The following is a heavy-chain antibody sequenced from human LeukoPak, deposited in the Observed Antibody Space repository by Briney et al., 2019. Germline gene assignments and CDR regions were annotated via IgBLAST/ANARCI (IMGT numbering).Heavy chain of an antibody. CDR1: GFTFSSYA. CDR2: ISSGGGT. CDR3: AKDGYSNSRYDWFDP. D-gene: IGHD6-13*01. J-gene: IGHJ5*02. V-gene: IGHV3-23*01. Sequence: GGSLRLSCSASGFTFSSYAMSWVRQAPAKGLEWVSGISSGGGTYYADSVKGRFTISRDNSKNTLYLQMNNLRAEDTAVYYCAKDGYSNSRYDWFDPWGQGTLVTVSS.